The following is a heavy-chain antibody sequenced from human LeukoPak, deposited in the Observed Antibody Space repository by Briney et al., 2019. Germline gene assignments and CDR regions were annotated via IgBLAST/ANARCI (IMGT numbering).Heavy chain of an antibody. CDR1: GYTFTSYG. V-gene: IGHV1-18*01. J-gene: IGHJ5*02. CDR3: ARDSSSWYPPGWFDP. Sequence: ASVKVSCKASGYTFTSYGISWVRQAPGQGLEWMGWISAYNGNTNYAQKLQGRVTMTTDTSTSTAYMELRSLRSDDTAVYYCARDSSSWYPPGWFDPWGQGILVTVSS. CDR2: ISAYNGNT. D-gene: IGHD6-13*01.